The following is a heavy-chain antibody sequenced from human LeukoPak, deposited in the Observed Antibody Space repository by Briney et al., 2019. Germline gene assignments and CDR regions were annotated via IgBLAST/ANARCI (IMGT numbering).Heavy chain of an antibody. J-gene: IGHJ4*02. CDR3: AKATCGGDCPYDY. D-gene: IGHD2-21*02. Sequence: GGSLRLSCTDSGFTFSMYWMSWVRQAPGKGLEWVSAISGSGGSTYYADSVKGRFTISRDNSKNTLYLQMNSLRAEDTAVYYCAKATCGGDCPYDYWGQGTLVTVSS. CDR1: GFTFSMYW. V-gene: IGHV3-23*01. CDR2: ISGSGGST.